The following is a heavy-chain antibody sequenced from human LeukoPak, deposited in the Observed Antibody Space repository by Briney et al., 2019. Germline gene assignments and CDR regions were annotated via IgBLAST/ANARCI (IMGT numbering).Heavy chain of an antibody. V-gene: IGHV4-30-4*08. CDR1: SGSIRSGDYY. CDR3: ARGAGFCSSTSCSDALDI. CDR2: IYYSGST. D-gene: IGHD2-2*03. Sequence: SQTLSLTXTVSSGSIRSGDYYWSWIRQPPGKGLDWIGYIYYSGSTYYNPSLKSRVTISVDTSKNQFSLKLSSVTAADTAVYYCARGAGFCSSTSCSDALDIWGQGTMVTVSS. J-gene: IGHJ3*02.